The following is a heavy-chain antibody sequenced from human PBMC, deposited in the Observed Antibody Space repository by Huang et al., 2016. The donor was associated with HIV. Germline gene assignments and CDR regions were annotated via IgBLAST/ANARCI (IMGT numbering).Heavy chain of an antibody. D-gene: IGHD3-10*02. Sequence: EVQLVESGGGLVQPGGSLRLSCAASGFTFSSYWMPWVRQDPGKGLVGVSRINSDGSTTNYADSVRGRFTISRDNAKNTLYLQMNSLRAEDTAIYYCARDHVEVSYWGQGTLVTVSS. J-gene: IGHJ4*02. CDR3: ARDHVEVSY. V-gene: IGHV3-74*01. CDR2: INSDGSTT. CDR1: GFTFSSYW.